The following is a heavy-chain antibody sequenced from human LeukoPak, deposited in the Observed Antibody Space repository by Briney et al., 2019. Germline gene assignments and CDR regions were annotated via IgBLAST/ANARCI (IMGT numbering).Heavy chain of an antibody. CDR1: GFTFSSYW. J-gene: IGHJ6*02. D-gene: IGHD2/OR15-2a*01. Sequence: GGSLRLSCAASGFTFSSYWMHWVRQAPGKGLVWVSRINSDESSTRYADSVKGRFTISRDNAKNTLYLQMNSLRAEDTAVYYCARDLLSTPPYYYAVDVWGQGTTVTVSS. CDR3: ARDLLSTPPYYYAVDV. CDR2: INSDESST. V-gene: IGHV3-74*01.